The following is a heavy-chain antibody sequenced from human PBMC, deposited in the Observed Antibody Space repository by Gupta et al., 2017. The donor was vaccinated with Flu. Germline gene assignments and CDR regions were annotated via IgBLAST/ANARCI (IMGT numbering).Heavy chain of an antibody. CDR1: GYTCSSCS. Sequence: ASGYTCSSCSLNWVQKAPGQWLGLMGWFKTHTGNATYAPRFTVRFVFSLDTSVRTAYLEISGLKTEDTAVYYCVRWGGDRDWGQGTRVTVSS. CDR2: FKTHTGNA. CDR3: VRWGGDRD. J-gene: IGHJ4*02. D-gene: IGHD3-16*01. V-gene: IGHV7-4-1*02.